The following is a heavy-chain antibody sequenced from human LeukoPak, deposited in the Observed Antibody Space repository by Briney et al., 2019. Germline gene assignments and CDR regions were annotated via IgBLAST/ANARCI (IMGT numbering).Heavy chain of an antibody. D-gene: IGHD3-22*01. J-gene: IGHJ4*02. CDR3: ARHAPLSMIVVVVDY. CDR2: IYYSGST. Sequence: PSETLSLTCAVYGGSFSGYYWSWIRQPPGKGLEWIGSIYYSGSTYYNPSLKSRVTISVDTSKNQFSLKLSSVTAADTAVYCCARHAPLSMIVVVVDYWGQGTLVTVSS. CDR1: GGSFSGYY. V-gene: IGHV4-34*01.